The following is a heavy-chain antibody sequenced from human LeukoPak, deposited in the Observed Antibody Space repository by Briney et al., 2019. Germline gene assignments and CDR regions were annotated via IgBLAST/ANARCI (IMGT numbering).Heavy chain of an antibody. J-gene: IGHJ4*02. V-gene: IGHV4-4*07. Sequence: SETLSLTCTVSGGSISSYYWSWIRQPAGKGLEWIGRIYTSGSTNYNPSLKRRVTMSVDTSKNQFSLKLSSVTAADTAVYYCARAAGEWELSPYFDYWGQGTLVTVSS. CDR3: ARAAGEWELSPYFDY. D-gene: IGHD1-26*01. CDR1: GGSISSYY. CDR2: IYTSGST.